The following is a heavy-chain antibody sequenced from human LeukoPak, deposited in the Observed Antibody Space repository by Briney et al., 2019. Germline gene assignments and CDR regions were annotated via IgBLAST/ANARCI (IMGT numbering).Heavy chain of an antibody. CDR2: IYDGGGT. D-gene: IGHD3-10*01. CDR3: ARAFQYGSGSHPYSL. CDR1: GFSVSNNY. V-gene: IGHV3-66*01. J-gene: IGHJ4*02. Sequence: GGSLRLSCAASGFSVSNNYMSWVRQAPGKGLEWVSGIYDGGGTYYADSVKGRFTISRDNFKNTVYLQVHSLRAEDTAMYYCARAFQYGSGSHPYSLWGQGTVVTVSS.